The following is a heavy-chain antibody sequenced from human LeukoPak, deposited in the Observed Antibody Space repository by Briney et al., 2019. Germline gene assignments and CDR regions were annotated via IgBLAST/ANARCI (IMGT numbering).Heavy chain of an antibody. Sequence: SETLSLTCTVSGGSISSYYWSWIRQPPGKGLEWIGEINHSGSTNYNPSLKSRVTISVDTSKNQFSLKLSSVTAADTAVYYCARGAYCSSTSCHGFFDYWGQGTPVTVSS. CDR2: INHSGST. CDR1: GGSISSYY. J-gene: IGHJ4*02. CDR3: ARGAYCSSTSCHGFFDY. V-gene: IGHV4-34*01. D-gene: IGHD2-2*01.